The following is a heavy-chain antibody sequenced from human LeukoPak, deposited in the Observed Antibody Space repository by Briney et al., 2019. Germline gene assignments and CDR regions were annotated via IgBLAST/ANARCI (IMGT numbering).Heavy chain of an antibody. CDR2: IYHSGST. CDR3: ARDSIAAADRIFDY. J-gene: IGHJ4*02. V-gene: IGHV4-4*02. CDR1: GGSISSSNW. D-gene: IGHD6-13*01. Sequence: SGTLSLTCAVSGGSISSSNWWSWVRQPPGKGLEWIGEIYHSGSTNYSPSLKSRVTISVDKSKNQFSLKLSSVTAADTAVYYCARDSIAAADRIFDYWGQGTLVTVSS.